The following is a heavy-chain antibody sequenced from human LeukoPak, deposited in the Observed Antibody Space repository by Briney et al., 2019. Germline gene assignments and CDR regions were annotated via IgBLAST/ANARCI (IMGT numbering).Heavy chain of an antibody. D-gene: IGHD1-26*01. Sequence: SETLSLTCTVSGGSISSYYWSWIRQPPGKGLEWIGYIYYSGSTNYNPSLKSRVTISVDMSKNQFSLKLSSVTAADTAVYYCARAPYSGSYPFDYWGQGTLVNVSS. V-gene: IGHV4-59*01. CDR3: ARAPYSGSYPFDY. CDR2: IYYSGST. CDR1: GGSISSYY. J-gene: IGHJ4*02.